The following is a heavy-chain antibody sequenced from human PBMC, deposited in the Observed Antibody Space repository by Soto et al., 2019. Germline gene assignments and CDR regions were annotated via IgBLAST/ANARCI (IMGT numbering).Heavy chain of an antibody. CDR3: ARGVHYIHPY. CDR2: INPNSGET. D-gene: IGHD3-10*01. V-gene: IGHV1-2*02. CDR1: GYTFIGYS. J-gene: IGHJ4*02. Sequence: GASVKVSCKASGYTFIGYSIHWVRQAPGQGLEWMGRINPNSGETNFAQTFRGRVTMTTDTSISTAFMELSRLTSNDTAVYYCARGVHYIHPYWAQGTLVTVSS.